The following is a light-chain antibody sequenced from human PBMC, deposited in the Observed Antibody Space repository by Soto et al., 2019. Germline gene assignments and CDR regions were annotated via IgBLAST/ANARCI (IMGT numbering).Light chain of an antibody. Sequence: QSVLTQPPSVSGAPGQRVTISCTGSSSNIGTNYDVHWYQQLPGTAPKLLVYGNNRPSGVPDRFSASKSGTSASLVITGPQAEDDADYYCQSYDISLSGSWVFGGGTKLTVL. V-gene: IGLV1-40*01. CDR2: GN. CDR3: QSYDISLSGSWV. J-gene: IGLJ3*02. CDR1: SSNIGTNYD.